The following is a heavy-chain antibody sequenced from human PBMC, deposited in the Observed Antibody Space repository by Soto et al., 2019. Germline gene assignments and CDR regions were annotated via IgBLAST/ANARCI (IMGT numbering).Heavy chain of an antibody. Sequence: GGSLRLSCTVSGFAFNNYGISWVRQAPGKGLEWVSSISKSDYTYYSDSVRGRFTISRDNAKNSVSLQVNTLRVEDTAVYYCAREDSIIIPAVSDFWGQGTLVTVSS. CDR2: ISKSDYT. D-gene: IGHD2-2*01. J-gene: IGHJ4*02. CDR3: AREDSIIIPAVSDF. V-gene: IGHV3-21*01. CDR1: GFAFNNYG.